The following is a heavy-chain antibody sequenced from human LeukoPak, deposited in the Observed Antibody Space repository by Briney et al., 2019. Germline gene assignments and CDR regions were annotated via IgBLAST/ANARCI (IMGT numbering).Heavy chain of an antibody. V-gene: IGHV1-8*01. Sequence: ASVKVSCKASGYTFTSYDINWARQAPGQGLEWMGWMNPNSGNTGYAQKFQGRGTMTRNTSISTAYMELRSLRSEDTAVYYCARGRGYCSSTSCLPDYWGQGTLVTVSS. CDR2: MNPNSGNT. CDR3: ARGRGYCSSTSCLPDY. CDR1: GYTFTSYD. J-gene: IGHJ4*02. D-gene: IGHD2-2*01.